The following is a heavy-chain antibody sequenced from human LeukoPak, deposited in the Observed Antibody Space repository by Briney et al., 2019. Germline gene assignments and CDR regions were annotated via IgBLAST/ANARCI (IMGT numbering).Heavy chain of an antibody. Sequence: GRSLRLSCAASGFTFDDYARHWVRQAPGKGLEWVSGISWNSGSIGYADSVKGRFTISRDNAKNSLYLQMNSLRAEDTALYYCAKVDSSGYYYGRGYFDYWGQGTLVTVSS. D-gene: IGHD3-22*01. CDR2: ISWNSGSI. J-gene: IGHJ4*02. CDR3: AKVDSSGYYYGRGYFDY. V-gene: IGHV3-9*01. CDR1: GFTFDDYA.